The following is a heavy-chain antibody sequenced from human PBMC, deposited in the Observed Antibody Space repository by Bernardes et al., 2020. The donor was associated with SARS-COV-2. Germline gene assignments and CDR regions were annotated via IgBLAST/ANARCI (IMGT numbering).Heavy chain of an antibody. CDR1: GFTFSSYG. CDR2: ISYDGSNK. D-gene: IGHD3-10*01. Sequence: GGSLRLSCAASGFTFSSYGMHWVRQAPGKGLEWVAVISYDGSNKYYADSVKGRFTISRDNSKNTLYLQMNSLRAEDTAVYYCARGGEVSELWFGELYYYYGMDVWGQGTTVTVSS. J-gene: IGHJ6*02. V-gene: IGHV3-30*03. CDR3: ARGGEVSELWFGELYYYYGMDV.